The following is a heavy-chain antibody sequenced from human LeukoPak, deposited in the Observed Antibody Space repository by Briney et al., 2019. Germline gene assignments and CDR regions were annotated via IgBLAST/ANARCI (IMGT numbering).Heavy chain of an antibody. CDR2: INYSGST. D-gene: IGHD3-22*01. CDR3: ARGTYYYDSSGYYYVSRPFDY. CDR1: GGSFSGYY. V-gene: IGHV4-34*01. Sequence: PSETLSLTCAVYGGSFSGYYWSWIRQPPGKGLEWIGEINYSGSTNYNPSLKSRVTISVDTSKNQFSLKLSSVTAADTAVYYCARGTYYYDSSGYYYVSRPFDYWGQGTLVTVSS. J-gene: IGHJ4*02.